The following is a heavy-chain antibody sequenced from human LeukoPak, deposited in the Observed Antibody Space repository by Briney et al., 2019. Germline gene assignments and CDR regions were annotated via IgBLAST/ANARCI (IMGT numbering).Heavy chain of an antibody. D-gene: IGHD5-12*01. CDR1: GGSISSYY. CDR2: IDYSGST. CDR3: ARSGSGYLRYYFDY. J-gene: IGHJ4*02. Sequence: SETLSLTCTVSGGSISSYYWSWIRQPPGKGPEWIGYIDYSGSTNYNPSLKSRVTISVDTSKNQFSLKLSSVTAADTAVYYCARSGSGYLRYYFDYWGQGTLVTVSS. V-gene: IGHV4-59*01.